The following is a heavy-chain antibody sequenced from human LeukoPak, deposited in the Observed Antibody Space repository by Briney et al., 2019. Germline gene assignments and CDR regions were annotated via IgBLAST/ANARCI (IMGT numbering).Heavy chain of an antibody. Sequence: ASVNVSCTASGYTFTGYYMHWVRQAPRQGPEWMGRINPNSGGTNYAQKFQGRVTMTRDTSISTAYMELSRLRSDDTAVYYCARDNGYSSSPDYWGQGTLVTVSS. J-gene: IGHJ4*02. CDR1: GYTFTGYY. V-gene: IGHV1-2*06. D-gene: IGHD6-19*01. CDR2: INPNSGGT. CDR3: ARDNGYSSSPDY.